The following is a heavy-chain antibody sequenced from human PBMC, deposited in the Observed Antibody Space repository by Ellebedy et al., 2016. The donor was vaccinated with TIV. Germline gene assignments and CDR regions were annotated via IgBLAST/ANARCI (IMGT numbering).Heavy chain of an antibody. D-gene: IGHD2-15*01. Sequence: SETLSLTCAVYGGSFSGYYWSWIRQPPGKGLEWIGEINHSGSTNYNPSLKSRVTISVDTSKNQFSLRLSSVTAADTAVYYCARFEGEVVVAANSQYGWISAFDIWGQGTMVTVSS. J-gene: IGHJ3*02. V-gene: IGHV4-34*01. CDR3: ARFEGEVVVAANSQYGWISAFDI. CDR2: INHSGST. CDR1: GGSFSGYY.